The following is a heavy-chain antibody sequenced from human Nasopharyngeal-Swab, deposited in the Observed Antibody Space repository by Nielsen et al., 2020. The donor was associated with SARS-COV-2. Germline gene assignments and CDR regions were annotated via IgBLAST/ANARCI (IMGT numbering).Heavy chain of an antibody. CDR3: VRPEGVATSFKYYFQYGMDV. J-gene: IGHJ6*02. CDR1: GYSFTSYW. V-gene: IGHV5-51*01. Sequence: KVSCKGSGYSFTSYWIAWARQMPGKGLEWMGIIYPRDSDTRYSPSFQGQVTISADKSISTAYLQWSSLKASDTAMYYCVRPEGVATSFKYYFQYGMDVWGQGTMVTVPS. D-gene: IGHD5-12*01. CDR2: IYPRDSDT.